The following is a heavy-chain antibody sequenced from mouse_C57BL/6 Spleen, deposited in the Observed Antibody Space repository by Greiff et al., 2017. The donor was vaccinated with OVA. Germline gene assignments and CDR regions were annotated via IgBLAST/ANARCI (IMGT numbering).Heavy chain of an antibody. Sequence: VQRVESGAELARPGASVKLSCKASGYTFTSYGISWVKQRTGQGLEWIGEIYPRSGNTYYNEKFKGKATLTADKSSSTAYMELRSLTSEDSAVYFCARGDYGDYAMDYWGQGTSVTVSS. J-gene: IGHJ4*01. D-gene: IGHD1-1*01. CDR1: GYTFTSYG. CDR3: ARGDYGDYAMDY. CDR2: IYPRSGNT. V-gene: IGHV1-81*01.